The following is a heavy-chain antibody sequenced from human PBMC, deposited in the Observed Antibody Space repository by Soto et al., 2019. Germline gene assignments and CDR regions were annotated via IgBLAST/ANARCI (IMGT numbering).Heavy chain of an antibody. D-gene: IGHD3-9*01. CDR2: INPSGGST. CDR3: AREPTYYDILTGYSMGYYYYYGMDV. CDR1: GYTFTSYY. Sequence: QVQLVQSGAEVKKPGASVKVSCKASGYTFTSYYMHWVRQAPGQGLEWMGIINPSGGSTSYAQKFQGRVTMTRDTSTSTVDMELSSLRSEDTAVYYCAREPTYYDILTGYSMGYYYYYGMDVWGQGTTVTVSS. V-gene: IGHV1-46*01. J-gene: IGHJ6*02.